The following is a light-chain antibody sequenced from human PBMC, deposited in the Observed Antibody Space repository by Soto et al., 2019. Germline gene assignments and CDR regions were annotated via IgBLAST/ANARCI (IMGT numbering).Light chain of an antibody. CDR2: DVS. CDR3: SSYTGSITLV. J-gene: IGLJ1*01. Sequence: QSALTQPRSVSGSPGQSVTISCTGTSSDVGGYNYVSWYQQHPGKAPKLMIYDVSKRPSGVPDRFSGSKSGNTASLTISGLQAEDEADYYCSSYTGSITLVFGTGTKLTVL. CDR1: SSDVGGYNY. V-gene: IGLV2-11*01.